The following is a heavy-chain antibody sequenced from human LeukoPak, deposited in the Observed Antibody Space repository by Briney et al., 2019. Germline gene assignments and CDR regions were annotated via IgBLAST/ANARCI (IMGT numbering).Heavy chain of an antibody. CDR1: GGTFSSYA. Sequence: ASVKVSCKASGGTFSSYAISWVRQAPGQGLEWMGGIIPIFGTANYAQKFQGRVTITTDESTSTAYMELSSLRSEDTAVYYCASTKRPILAARNTYFGYWGQGTLVTVSS. J-gene: IGHJ4*02. V-gene: IGHV1-69*05. CDR3: ASTKRPILAARNTYFGY. CDR2: IIPIFGTA. D-gene: IGHD6-6*01.